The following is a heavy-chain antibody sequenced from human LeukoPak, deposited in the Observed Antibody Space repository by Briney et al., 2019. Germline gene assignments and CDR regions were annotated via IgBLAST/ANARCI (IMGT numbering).Heavy chain of an antibody. J-gene: IGHJ4*02. D-gene: IGHD6-19*01. CDR2: IIPILGIA. V-gene: IGHV1-69*04. Sequence: AAVKVSCKASVGTFSSYTISWVRQAPGQGLEWMGRIIPILGIANYAQKFQGRVTITADKSTSTAYMELSSLRSEDTAVYYCARDFSGETGSGWIRHFDYWGQGTLVTVSS. CDR1: VGTFSSYT. CDR3: ARDFSGETGSGWIRHFDY.